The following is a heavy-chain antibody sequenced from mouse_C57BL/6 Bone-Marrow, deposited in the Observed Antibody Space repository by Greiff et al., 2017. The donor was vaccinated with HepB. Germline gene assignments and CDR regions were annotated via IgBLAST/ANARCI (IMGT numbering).Heavy chain of an antibody. Sequence: QVQLQQPGAELVKPGASVKLSCKASGYTFTSYWMQWVKQRPGQGLEWIGEIDPSDSYTNYNQKFKGKATLTVDTSSSTAYMQLSSLTSEDSAVYYCARSPAQATAWFAYWGQGTLVTVSA. CDR1: GYTFTSYW. CDR3: ARSPAQATAWFAY. V-gene: IGHV1-50*01. J-gene: IGHJ3*01. CDR2: IDPSDSYT. D-gene: IGHD3-2*02.